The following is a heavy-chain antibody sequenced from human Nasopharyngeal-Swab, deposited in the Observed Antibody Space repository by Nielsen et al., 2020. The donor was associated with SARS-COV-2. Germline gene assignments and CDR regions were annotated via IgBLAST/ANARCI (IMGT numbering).Heavy chain of an antibody. CDR1: GYSFPSYW. J-gene: IGHJ3*02. D-gene: IGHD6-19*01. CDR2: IYPGDSDT. CDR3: ARPLKQWLGGDAFDI. Sequence: GESLKLSCKGSGYSFPSYWIVWVRQMPGKGLEWMVIIYPGDSDTRYSPSFQGQVTISADKSISTAYLQWSSLKASDTAMYYCARPLKQWLGGDAFDIWGQGKMVTVSS. V-gene: IGHV5-51*01.